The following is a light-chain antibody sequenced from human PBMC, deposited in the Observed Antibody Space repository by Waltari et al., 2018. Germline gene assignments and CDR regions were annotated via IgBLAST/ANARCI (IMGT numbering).Light chain of an antibody. J-gene: IGLJ2*01. Sequence: QPVLTQSSSASASLGSSVKLTCTLRSGHSNYIIAWPQQQPGMAPRYLMKVEGSGSYNKGSGIPDRFSGSSSGADRYLTISNLQSEDEADYFCETWDTYTRLFGGGTKLTVL. CDR1: SGHSNYI. CDR3: ETWDTYTRL. CDR2: VEGSGSY. V-gene: IGLV4-60*03.